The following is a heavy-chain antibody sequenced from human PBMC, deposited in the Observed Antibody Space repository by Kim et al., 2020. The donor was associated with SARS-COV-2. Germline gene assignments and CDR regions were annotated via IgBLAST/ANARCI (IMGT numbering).Heavy chain of an antibody. CDR3: AKEVNMVRGSRYYYYYYGMDV. V-gene: IGHV3-9*01. CDR1: GFTFGDYA. Sequence: GGSLRLSCAASGFTFGDYAMHWVRQAPGKGLEWVSGISWNSGSIGYADSVKGRFTISRDNAKNSLYLQMNSLRAEDTALYYCAKEVNMVRGSRYYYYYYGMDVWGQGTTVTVSS. D-gene: IGHD3-10*01. J-gene: IGHJ6*02. CDR2: ISWNSGSI.